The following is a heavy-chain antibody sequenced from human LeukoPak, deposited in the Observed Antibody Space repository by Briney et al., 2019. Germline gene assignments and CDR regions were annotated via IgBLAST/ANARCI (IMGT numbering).Heavy chain of an antibody. CDR1: GFTFNSYW. D-gene: IGHD1-26*01. J-gene: IGHJ4*02. V-gene: IGHV3-74*01. CDR2: IDSDGTDT. Sequence: GGSLRLSCAVSGFTFNSYWMHWVRQAPGAGLVWVSRIDSDGTDTTYAASVKGRFTISRDNAKNTLYLQMNSLRPEDTAVYYCARGVGTSAHFDYWGQGTLVTVSS. CDR3: ARGVGTSAHFDY.